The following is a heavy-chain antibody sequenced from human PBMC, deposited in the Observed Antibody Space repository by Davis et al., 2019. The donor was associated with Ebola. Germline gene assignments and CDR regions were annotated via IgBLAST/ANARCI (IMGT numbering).Heavy chain of an antibody. J-gene: IGHJ4*02. CDR3: SGQNGYYYFDS. CDR1: GGSIASPAHY. Sequence: MPGGSLRLSCTVSGGSIASPAHYWDWIRQPPGKGLEWIGNIYYSGSTDSSPSLESRVSITVDTTTNQFSMKLSSVTAADTAVYYCSGQNGYYYFDSWGRGTLVTVSS. D-gene: IGHD5-24*01. V-gene: IGHV4-39*01. CDR2: IYYSGST.